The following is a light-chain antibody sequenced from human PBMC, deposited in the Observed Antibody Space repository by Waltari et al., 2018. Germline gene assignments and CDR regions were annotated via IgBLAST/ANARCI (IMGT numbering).Light chain of an antibody. CDR2: KSS. J-gene: IGKJ1*01. Sequence: DIQMTQSPSTLSASVGDRVTITCRASQSISSWLAWYQQKPGKAPKLLIYKSSSLESGVPSRFSGSGSGTEFTLTISSLQPDDFATYYCQQYNIYWTFGQGTKVDLK. CDR3: QQYNIYWT. V-gene: IGKV1-5*03. CDR1: QSISSW.